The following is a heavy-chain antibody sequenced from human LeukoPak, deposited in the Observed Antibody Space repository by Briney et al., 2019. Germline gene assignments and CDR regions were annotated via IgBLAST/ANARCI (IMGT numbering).Heavy chain of an antibody. V-gene: IGHV3-66*01. CDR1: GFTFSSYS. CDR3: ARGGTYYYDSSGYYSNY. D-gene: IGHD3-22*01. Sequence: SGGSLRLSCAASGFTFSSYSMNWVRQAPGKGLEWVSVIYSGGSTYYADSVKGRFTISRDNSKNTLYLQMNSLRAEDTAVYYCARGGTYYYDSSGYYSNYWGQGTLVTVSS. CDR2: IYSGGST. J-gene: IGHJ4*02.